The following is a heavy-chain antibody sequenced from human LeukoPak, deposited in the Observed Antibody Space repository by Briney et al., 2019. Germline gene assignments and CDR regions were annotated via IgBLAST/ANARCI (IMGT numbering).Heavy chain of an antibody. CDR2: VGTDSDT. V-gene: IGHV3-23*01. Sequence: GGSLRLSCAASGFTFRTSAFSWVRQSPGRGLEWVTTVGTDSDTYYADSVKGRFTISRDNSKNTVYLQMTGLRADDTAVYYCAKKTPGIHPFDSWGQGTLVTVSP. J-gene: IGHJ4*02. CDR1: GFTFRTSA. D-gene: IGHD6-13*01. CDR3: AKKTPGIHPFDS.